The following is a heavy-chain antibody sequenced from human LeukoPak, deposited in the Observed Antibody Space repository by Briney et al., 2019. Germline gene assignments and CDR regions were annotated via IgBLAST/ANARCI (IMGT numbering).Heavy chain of an antibody. V-gene: IGHV4-59*01. Sequence: PSESLSLTCTVSGGSISSYYWSWIRQLPGKGLEWILYIYYSGTPTYNPSLKSRVTISVDQSKNQFSLKLSSVTAADAAVYYCGSTPGLTGTTRVGHLGWYFDLWGRGTLVTVSS. CDR3: GSTPGLTGTTRVGHLGWYFDL. D-gene: IGHD1-20*01. J-gene: IGHJ2*01. CDR2: IYYSGTP. CDR1: GGSISSYY.